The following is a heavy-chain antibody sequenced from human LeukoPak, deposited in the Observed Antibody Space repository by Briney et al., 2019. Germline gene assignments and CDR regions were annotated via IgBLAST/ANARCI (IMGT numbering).Heavy chain of an antibody. J-gene: IGHJ6*02. CDR2: IYHSGST. CDR3: AREVVVVAATPDYYYYGMDV. Sequence: SETLSLTCAVSGGSISSSNWWSWVRQPPGKGLEWIGEIYHSGSTNYNPSPKSRVTISVDKSKNQFSLKLSSVTAADTAVYYCAREVVVVAATPDYYYYGMDVWGQGTTVTVSS. V-gene: IGHV4-4*02. CDR1: GGSISSSNW. D-gene: IGHD2-15*01.